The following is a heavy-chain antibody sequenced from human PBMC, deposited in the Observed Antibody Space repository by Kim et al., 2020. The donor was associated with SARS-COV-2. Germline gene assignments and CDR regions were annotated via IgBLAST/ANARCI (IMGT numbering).Heavy chain of an antibody. Sequence: GGSLRLSCAASGFTFSSYSMNWVRQAPGKGLEWVSYISSSSSTIYYADSVKGRFTISRDNAKNSLYLQMNSLRDEDTAVYYCATHSPSVGATPPLPLDYWCQGSLVTVSS. J-gene: IGHJ4*02. CDR1: GFTFSSYS. D-gene: IGHD1-26*01. V-gene: IGHV3-48*02. CDR3: ATHSPSVGATPPLPLDY. CDR2: ISSSSSTI.